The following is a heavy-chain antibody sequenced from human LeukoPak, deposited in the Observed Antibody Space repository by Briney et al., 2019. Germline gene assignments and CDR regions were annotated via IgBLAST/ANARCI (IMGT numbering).Heavy chain of an antibody. CDR2: INPSGGTT. CDR3: ARDAATWFDP. V-gene: IGHV1-2*02. CDR1: GYIFTSYN. J-gene: IGHJ5*02. Sequence: GASVKVSCKASGYIFTSYNIYWVRQAPGQGLEWMGIINPSGGTTNYAQKFQGRVTMTRDTSISTAYMELSRLRSDDTAVYYCARDAATWFDPWGQGTLVTVSS.